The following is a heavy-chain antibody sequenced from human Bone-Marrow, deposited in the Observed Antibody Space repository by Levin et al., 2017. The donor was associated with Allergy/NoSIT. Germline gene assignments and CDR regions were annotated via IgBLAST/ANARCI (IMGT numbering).Heavy chain of an antibody. Sequence: ASVKVSCAASGFTFDDYGMSWVRQAPGKGLEWVSGINWNGGSTGYADSVKGRFTISRDNAKNSLYLQMNSLRAEDTALYHCARGVGSSILDYYYYYGMDVWGQGTTVTVSS. D-gene: IGHD6-6*01. V-gene: IGHV3-20*01. CDR2: INWNGGST. CDR1: GFTFDDYG. J-gene: IGHJ6*02. CDR3: ARGVGSSILDYYYYYGMDV.